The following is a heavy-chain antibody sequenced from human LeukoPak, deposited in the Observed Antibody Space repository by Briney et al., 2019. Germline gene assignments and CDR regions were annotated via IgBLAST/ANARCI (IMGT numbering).Heavy chain of an antibody. CDR2: TSYDGSNK. CDR1: GFTFSSYA. J-gene: IGHJ4*02. D-gene: IGHD6-13*01. CDR3: ARVVRMAAGMNYYLDY. V-gene: IGHV3-30*14. Sequence: GGSLRLSCAASGFTFSSYAMHWVRQAPGKGLEWVAVTSYDGSNKYYADSVKGRFTISRDNSKNTLYFQMNSLRAEDTAVYYCARVVRMAAGMNYYLDYWGQGTLVTVSS.